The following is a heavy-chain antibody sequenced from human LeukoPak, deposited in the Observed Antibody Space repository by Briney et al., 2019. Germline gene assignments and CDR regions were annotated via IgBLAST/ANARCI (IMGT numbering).Heavy chain of an antibody. CDR2: IYYSGST. J-gene: IGHJ4*02. Sequence: SETLSLTCTVSGGSISSGGYYWSWIRQHPGKGLEWIGYIYYSGSTYYNPSLKSRVTISVDTSKKQFSLKLSSVTAADTAVYYCARLWFGEVDYWGQGTLVTVSS. CDR3: ARLWFGEVDY. CDR1: GGSISSGGYY. D-gene: IGHD3-10*01. V-gene: IGHV4-31*03.